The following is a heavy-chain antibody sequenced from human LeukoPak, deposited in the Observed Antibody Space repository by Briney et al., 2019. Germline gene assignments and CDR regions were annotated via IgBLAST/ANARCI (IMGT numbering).Heavy chain of an antibody. D-gene: IGHD2-21*02. CDR3: ATDRDNSDWQKRFDS. J-gene: IGHJ4*02. CDR1: GFTFSTYW. V-gene: IGHV3-7*01. Sequence: GGSLRLSCAASGFTFSTYWMNWYREATGKGGEGVGNINQNQSEIISVDSVTGMFTISRDNAKNSLHLQMNSLRAEDTAVYYCATDRDNSDWQKRFDSWGQGTLVNVSS. CDR2: INQNQSEI.